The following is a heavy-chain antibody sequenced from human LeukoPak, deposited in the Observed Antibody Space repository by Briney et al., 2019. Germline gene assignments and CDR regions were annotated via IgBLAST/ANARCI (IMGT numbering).Heavy chain of an antibody. CDR2: IYTSGST. D-gene: IGHD2-2*01. V-gene: IGHV4-4*07. J-gene: IGHJ5*02. Sequence: SETLSLTCTVSGGSISTYYWSWIRQPAGKGLEWIGRIYTSGSTNYNPSLKSRVTMSVDTSKNHFSLSLTSVTAADTAVYYCARLCPVVPSAGNWFGPWGQGTLATVSS. CDR3: ARLCPVVPSAGNWFGP. CDR1: GGSISTYY.